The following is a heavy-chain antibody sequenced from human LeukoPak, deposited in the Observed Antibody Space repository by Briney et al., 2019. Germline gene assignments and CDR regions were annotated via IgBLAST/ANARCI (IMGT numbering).Heavy chain of an antibody. J-gene: IGHJ6*03. CDR3: ARVAYYYYYYMDV. V-gene: IGHV4-61*02. CDR2: TYTSGST. Sequence: SETLPLTCTVSGGSISSGSYYWSWIRQPAGKGLEWIGRTYTSGSTNYNPSLKSRVTISVDTSKNQFSLKLSSVTAADTAVYYCARVAYYYYYYMDVWGKGTTVTVSS. CDR1: GGSISSGSYY.